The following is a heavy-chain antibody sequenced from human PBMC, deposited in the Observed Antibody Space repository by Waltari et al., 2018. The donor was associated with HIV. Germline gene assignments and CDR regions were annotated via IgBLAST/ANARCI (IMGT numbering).Heavy chain of an antibody. D-gene: IGHD4-17*01. CDR2: ISGSSSTM. Sequence: EVHRVESGGDLVQPGGSLRLSCAASGFGFRSFGMIWVRQAPGKGLEWISYISGSSSTMYYADSVKGRFTISRDNAKNSVYLQMDSLRDEDTAVYYCARADVTTFDYWGQGARVTVSS. CDR1: GFGFRSFG. J-gene: IGHJ4*02. V-gene: IGHV3-48*02. CDR3: ARADVTTFDY.